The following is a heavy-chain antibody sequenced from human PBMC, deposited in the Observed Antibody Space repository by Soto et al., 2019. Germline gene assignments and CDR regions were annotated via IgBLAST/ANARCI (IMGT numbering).Heavy chain of an antibody. CDR3: ARGGSTDFYGLLDL. V-gene: IGHV3-74*01. CDR1: GFSLSKYW. J-gene: IGHJ5*02. D-gene: IGHD3-16*01. CDR2: VNGDGSST. Sequence: EVQLVESGGASVQPGGSLRLFCAASGFSLSKYWMHWVRQAPGKGLEWVSRVNGDGSSTTYADSVSGRFIISRDNAKNTVFLQMSSLRADETARYYCARGGSTDFYGLLDLWGQGTQVIVSS.